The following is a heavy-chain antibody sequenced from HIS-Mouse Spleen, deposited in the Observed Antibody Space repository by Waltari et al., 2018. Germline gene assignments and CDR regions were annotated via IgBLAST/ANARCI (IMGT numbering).Heavy chain of an antibody. J-gene: IGHJ4*02. CDR3: ARYIWRGSRDY. V-gene: IGHV1-2*02. Sequence: AQKFQGRVTMTRDTSISTAYMELSRLRSDDTAVYYCARYIWRGSRDYWGQGTLVTVSS. D-gene: IGHD3-3*01.